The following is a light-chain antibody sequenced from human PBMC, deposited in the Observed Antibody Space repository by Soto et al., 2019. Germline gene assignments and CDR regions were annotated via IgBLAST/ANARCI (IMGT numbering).Light chain of an antibody. CDR2: GAS. Sequence: EIELTQSPGTLSLSPGERATLSCRASQSVSSSYLAWYQQKPGQAPRLLIYGASTRATGIPDRFSGSGSGTDVTRTISRLEPEDFAVYYCQQYGSSPRTFGQGTKVGIK. J-gene: IGKJ1*01. CDR1: QSVSSSY. CDR3: QQYGSSPRT. V-gene: IGKV3-20*01.